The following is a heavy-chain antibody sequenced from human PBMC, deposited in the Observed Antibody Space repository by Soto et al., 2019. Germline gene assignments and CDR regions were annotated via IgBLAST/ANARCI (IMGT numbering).Heavy chain of an antibody. J-gene: IGHJ6*02. CDR1: GGSISYFY. CDR2: IYYSGST. Sequence: PSETLSLTCTVSGGSISYFYWSWIRQPPGKGLEWIGSIYYSGSTNYNPSLKSRGTISVDTSKNQVSLKLSSVTAADTAVYYCAGSGYYHNSGMDVWGRGTTVTVSS. CDR3: AGSGYYHNSGMDV. D-gene: IGHD3-22*01. V-gene: IGHV4-59*01.